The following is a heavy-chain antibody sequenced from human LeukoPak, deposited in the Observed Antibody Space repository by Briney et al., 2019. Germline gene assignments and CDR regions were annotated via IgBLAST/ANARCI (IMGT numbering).Heavy chain of an antibody. D-gene: IGHD2-21*02. CDR3: ARDVLVTSSPDAFDI. CDR1: GDSISSAGYS. J-gene: IGHJ3*02. Sequence: SETLSLTCTVSGDSISSAGYSWTWIRQPPGKGLHWIGYISYSGNTYYSPSLKSRVSISLDASKNQFSLKLTSVTAADTATYFCARDVLVTSSPDAFDIWGQGTMVTVSS. CDR2: ISYSGNT. V-gene: IGHV4-31*03.